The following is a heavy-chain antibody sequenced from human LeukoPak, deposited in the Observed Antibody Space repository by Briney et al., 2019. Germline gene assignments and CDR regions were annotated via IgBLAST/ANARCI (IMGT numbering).Heavy chain of an antibody. V-gene: IGHV3-66*01. CDR2: IYSGGST. Sequence: RTGGSLRLSCAASGFTVSSNYMSWVRQAPGKGLEWVSVIYSGGSTYYADSVKGRFTISRDNSKNTLYLQMNSPRAEDTAVYYCARMFGESSWGQGTMVTVSS. CDR1: GFTVSSNY. J-gene: IGHJ3*01. D-gene: IGHD3-10*02. CDR3: ARMFGESS.